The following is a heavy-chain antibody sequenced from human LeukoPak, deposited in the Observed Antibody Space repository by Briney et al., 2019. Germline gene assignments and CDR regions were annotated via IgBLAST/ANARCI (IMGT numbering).Heavy chain of an antibody. Sequence: SETLSLTCSVSGGSTSGYYWSWIRQPPGKGLEWIGYIYYSGNTNYNPSLKSRVTISVDTSKNQFSLDLYFVTAADTALYYCARDEYSYGSRTHPYFFDYWGQGTLVTVSS. J-gene: IGHJ4*02. CDR3: ARDEYSYGSRTHPYFFDY. D-gene: IGHD5-18*01. CDR2: IYYSGNT. CDR1: GGSTSGYY. V-gene: IGHV4-59*01.